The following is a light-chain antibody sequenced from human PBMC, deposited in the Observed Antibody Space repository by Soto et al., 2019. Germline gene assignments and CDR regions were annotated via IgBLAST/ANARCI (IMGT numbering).Light chain of an antibody. CDR1: SSDVGAYNY. CDR3: CSYAGGSTYV. J-gene: IGLJ1*01. V-gene: IGLV2-14*01. Sequence: QSVLTQPASVSGSPGQSITISCTGTSSDVGAYNYVSWYQHHPGKVPKLLIYEVTNRPSGVSDRFSGSKSGNTASLTISGLQAEDEADYYCCSYAGGSTYVFGTGTKVTVL. CDR2: EVT.